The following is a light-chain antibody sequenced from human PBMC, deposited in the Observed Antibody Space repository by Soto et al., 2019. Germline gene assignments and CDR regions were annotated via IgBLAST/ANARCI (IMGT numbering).Light chain of an antibody. J-gene: IGKJ4*01. Sequence: DIVMTQSPDSLAVSLGERATINCKSSQSVLYSSKNKNYLAWYQQKPGQPLKLIIYWASTRESGVPDRFSGSGSGTDFTLTISSLQAEDVAVCYCQQYYSAPLTFGGGTKVEIK. V-gene: IGKV4-1*01. CDR2: WAS. CDR1: QSVLYSSKNKNY. CDR3: QQYYSAPLT.